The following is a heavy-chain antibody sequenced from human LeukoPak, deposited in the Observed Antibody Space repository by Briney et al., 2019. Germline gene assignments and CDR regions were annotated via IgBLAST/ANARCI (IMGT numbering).Heavy chain of an antibody. J-gene: IGHJ6*02. CDR2: ISAYNGNT. Sequence: GASVKVSCKASGYTFTSYGISWVRQAPGQGLEWMGWISAYNGNTNYAQKLQGSVTMTTDTSTSTAYMELRSLRSDDTAVYYCARAASSSWYSVAYYYYGMDVWGQGTTVTVSS. D-gene: IGHD6-13*01. CDR1: GYTFTSYG. V-gene: IGHV1-18*01. CDR3: ARAASSSWYSVAYYYYGMDV.